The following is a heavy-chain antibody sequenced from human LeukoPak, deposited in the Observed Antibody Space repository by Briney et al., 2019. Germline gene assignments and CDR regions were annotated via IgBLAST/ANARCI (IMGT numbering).Heavy chain of an antibody. D-gene: IGHD4-23*01. V-gene: IGHV4-39*01. Sequence: SETLSLTCTVSGVSISSSNSYWGWIREPPGKGLEWIGSIYYSGSTYYNPSLKSRVTISVDTSKNQFSLKLSSVTAADTAVYYCARLAPGGYGGNGYFDYWGQGTLVTVSS. J-gene: IGHJ4*02. CDR1: GVSISSSNSY. CDR3: ARLAPGGYGGNGYFDY. CDR2: IYYSGST.